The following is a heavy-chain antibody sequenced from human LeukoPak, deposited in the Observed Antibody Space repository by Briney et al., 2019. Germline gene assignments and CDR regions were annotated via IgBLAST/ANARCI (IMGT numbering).Heavy chain of an antibody. V-gene: IGHV4-39*01. Sequence: SETLSLTCTVSGGSISSSSYYWGWIRQPPGKGLEWIGSNYYSGSTYYNPSLKSRVTISVDTSKNQFSLKLSSVTAADTAVYYCARAYYDSSGYYYYYVDVWGKGTTVTISS. CDR1: GGSISSSSYY. CDR3: ARAYYDSSGYYYYYVDV. CDR2: NYYSGST. D-gene: IGHD3-22*01. J-gene: IGHJ6*03.